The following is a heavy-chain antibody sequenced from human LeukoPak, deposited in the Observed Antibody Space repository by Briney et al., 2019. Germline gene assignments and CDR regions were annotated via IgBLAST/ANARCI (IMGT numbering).Heavy chain of an antibody. CDR2: TSYRSKWYN. CDR3: ARGHNWGLDY. Sequence: SQTLSLTCAISGDSVSSNSVGWNWIRQSPSRGLEWLATTSYRSKWYNDYAESVKTRITLNPDTSKNQFSLQLDSVTPEDTAVYYCARGHNWGLDYWGQGTLVTVSS. D-gene: IGHD1-1*01. CDR1: GDSVSSNSVG. J-gene: IGHJ4*02. V-gene: IGHV6-1*01.